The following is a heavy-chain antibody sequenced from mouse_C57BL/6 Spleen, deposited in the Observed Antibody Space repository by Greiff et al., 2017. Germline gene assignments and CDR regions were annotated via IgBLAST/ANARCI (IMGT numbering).Heavy chain of an antibody. V-gene: IGHV1-15*01. J-gene: IGHJ1*03. Sequence: QLKESGAELVRPGASVTLSCKASGYTFTDYEMHWVKQTPVHGLEWIGAIDPETGGTAYNQKFKGKAILTADKSSSTAYMELRSLTSEDSAVYYCTRHYGNSYWYFDVWGTGTTVTVSS. CDR1: GYTFTDYE. CDR3: TRHYGNSYWYFDV. CDR2: IDPETGGT. D-gene: IGHD2-1*01.